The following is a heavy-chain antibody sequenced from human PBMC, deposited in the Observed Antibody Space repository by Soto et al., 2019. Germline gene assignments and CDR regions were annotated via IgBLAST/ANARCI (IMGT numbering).Heavy chain of an antibody. Sequence: QVQLVQSGAEVKKPGASVKVSCKASGYTFTSYGISWVRQAPGQGLEWMGWISAYNGNTNYAQKLQGRVTMTTDTSTSTAYMELRSLRSDDAAVYYCARDTERPYSSSSPAYWGQGTLVTVSS. D-gene: IGHD6-6*01. V-gene: IGHV1-18*01. J-gene: IGHJ4*02. CDR2: ISAYNGNT. CDR3: ARDTERPYSSSSPAY. CDR1: GYTFTSYG.